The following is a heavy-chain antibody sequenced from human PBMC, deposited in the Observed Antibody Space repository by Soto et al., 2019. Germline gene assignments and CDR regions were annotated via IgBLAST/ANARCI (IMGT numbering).Heavy chain of an antibody. V-gene: IGHV3-7*03. CDR1: GFTFSSYW. J-gene: IGHJ6*04. Sequence: PGGSLRLSCAASGFTFSSYWMSWVRQAPGKGLEWVANIKQDGSEKYYVDSVKGRFTISRDNAKNSLYLQMNSLRAEDTAVYYCARASGSYYYYYYGMDVWGKGTMFTVSA. CDR2: IKQDGSEK. D-gene: IGHD1-26*01. CDR3: ARASGSYYYYYYGMDV.